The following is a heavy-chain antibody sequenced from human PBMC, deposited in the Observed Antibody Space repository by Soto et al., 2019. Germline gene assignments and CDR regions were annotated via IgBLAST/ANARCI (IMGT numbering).Heavy chain of an antibody. D-gene: IGHD6-6*01. J-gene: IGHJ4*02. Sequence: EVQLLESGGGLVQPGGSLRLSCAASGFTFSSYAMSWVRQAPGKGLEWVSGISGSGGNTYYAESVKGRFSISRDNSKNTLFMQMNRLRAEDTAVFYCEKNSSSSPLQFDYWGQGTLVTVSS. CDR1: GFTFSSYA. CDR2: ISGSGGNT. CDR3: EKNSSSSPLQFDY. V-gene: IGHV3-23*01.